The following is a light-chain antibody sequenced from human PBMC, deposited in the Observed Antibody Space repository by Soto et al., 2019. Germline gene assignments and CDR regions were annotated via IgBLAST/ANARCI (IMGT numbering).Light chain of an antibody. CDR2: EVT. J-gene: IGLJ2*01. CDR1: STDVGGYNS. Sequence: SALTQPPSASGSPGQSVAISCTGTSTDVGGYNSVSWYQQHPGKAPKLMIYEVTKRPSGVPDRFSGSKSGNTASLTVSGLQAEDEADYYCSSNAGSNNLIFGGGTKLTVL. V-gene: IGLV2-8*01. CDR3: SSNAGSNNLI.